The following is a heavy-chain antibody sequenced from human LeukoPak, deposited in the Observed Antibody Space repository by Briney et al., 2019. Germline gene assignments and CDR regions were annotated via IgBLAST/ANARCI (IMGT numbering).Heavy chain of an antibody. CDR1: GDTFSRYT. D-gene: IGHD3-9*01. V-gene: IGHV1-69*02. CDR2: IIPILGIA. J-gene: IGHJ4*02. Sequence: SVKVTCKASGDTFSRYTISWVRHAPGQGLEWMGRIIPILGIANYAQKFQGRVTITADKSTSTAYMELSSLRSEDTAVYYCASSPAVLTGYYSPFDYWGQGTLVTVSS. CDR3: ASSPAVLTGYYSPFDY.